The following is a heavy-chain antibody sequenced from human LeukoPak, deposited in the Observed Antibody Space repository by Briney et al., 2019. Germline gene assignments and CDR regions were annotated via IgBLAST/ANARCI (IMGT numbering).Heavy chain of an antibody. CDR2: INRSGST. D-gene: IGHD4-17*01. J-gene: IGHJ5*02. V-gene: IGHV4-34*01. CDR1: GGSFSGYY. CDR3: ARADGDYPNWFDP. Sequence: SETLSLTCAVYGGSFSGYYWSWIRQPPGKGLEWIGEINRSGSTNYNPSLKSRVTISVDTSKNQFSLKLSSVTAADTAVYYCARADGDYPNWFDPWGQGTLVTVSS.